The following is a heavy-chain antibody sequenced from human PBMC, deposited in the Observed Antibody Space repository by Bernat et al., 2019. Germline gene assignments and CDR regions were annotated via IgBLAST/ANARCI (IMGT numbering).Heavy chain of an antibody. CDR2: ISGSGGST. Sequence: EVQLLESGGGLVQPGGSLRLSCAASGFTFSSYAMSWVRQAPGKWLEWVSAISGSGGSTYYADSVKGRFTISRDNSKNTLYLQMNSLRAEDTAVYYCAKDRVYCSGGSCPLEWYFDLWGRGTLVTVSS. CDR3: AKDRVYCSGGSCPLEWYFDL. CDR1: GFTFSSYA. D-gene: IGHD2-15*01. V-gene: IGHV3-23*01. J-gene: IGHJ2*01.